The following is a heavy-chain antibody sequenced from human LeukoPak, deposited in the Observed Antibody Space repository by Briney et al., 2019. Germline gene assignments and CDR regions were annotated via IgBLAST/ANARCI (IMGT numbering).Heavy chain of an antibody. CDR1: GVTFSIYG. D-gene: IGHD4-17*01. Sequence: GSLRLSCAASGVTFSIYGMHWVRQAPGKGLEWVAVIWNDGSNKYYADSVKGRFTIPRDNSKNTLYLQMNSLRAEDTAVYYCAKDDDYGDYDYWGQGILVTVSS. J-gene: IGHJ4*02. CDR2: IWNDGSNK. CDR3: AKDDDYGDYDY. V-gene: IGHV3-33*06.